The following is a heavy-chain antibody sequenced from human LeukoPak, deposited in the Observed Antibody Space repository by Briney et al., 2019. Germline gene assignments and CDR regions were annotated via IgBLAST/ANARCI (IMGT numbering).Heavy chain of an antibody. V-gene: IGHV5-51*01. CDR2: IYPGDSDT. J-gene: IGHJ6*03. CDR1: GYSFTSYW. Sequence: GESLKISCKGSGYSFTSYWIGWVRQLPGEGLEWMGIIYPGDSDTRYSPSFQGQVTISADKSISTAYLQWSSLKASDTAMYYCARLIMVRGASDYYYYYMDVWGKGTTVTVSS. D-gene: IGHD3-10*01. CDR3: ARLIMVRGASDYYYYYMDV.